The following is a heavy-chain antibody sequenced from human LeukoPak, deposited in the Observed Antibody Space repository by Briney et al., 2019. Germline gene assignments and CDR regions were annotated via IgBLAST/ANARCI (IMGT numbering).Heavy chain of an antibody. Sequence: GGSLSLSCAVSGFTVSNNFMNWVRQAPGKGLEWVSVTHSDGTTYFAHSLQGRFTISRDNSKNTLYLQMNSLRAEDTAVYYCAKDLLGSSAPRYYYYYGMDVWGQGTTVTVSS. CDR1: GFTVSNNF. CDR3: AKDLLGSSAPRYYYYYGMDV. V-gene: IGHV3-66*01. CDR2: THSDGTT. D-gene: IGHD6-19*01. J-gene: IGHJ6*02.